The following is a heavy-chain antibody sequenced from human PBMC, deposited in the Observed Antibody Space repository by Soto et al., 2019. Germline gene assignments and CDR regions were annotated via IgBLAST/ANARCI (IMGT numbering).Heavy chain of an antibody. Sequence: QVQLVQSGAEVKKPGASVKVSCKVSGYTLTELSMHWVRQAPGKGLEWMGGFDPEDGGTIYAQKFQGSVTMTEDTSTDTAYMELSSLRSEDTAVYYCATDNSMVKFFEYWGQGTPVTVSS. J-gene: IGHJ4*02. V-gene: IGHV1-24*01. D-gene: IGHD5-18*01. CDR3: ATDNSMVKFFEY. CDR1: GYTLTELS. CDR2: FDPEDGGT.